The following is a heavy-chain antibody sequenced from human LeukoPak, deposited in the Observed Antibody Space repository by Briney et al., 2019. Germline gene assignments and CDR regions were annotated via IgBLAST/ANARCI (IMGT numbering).Heavy chain of an antibody. V-gene: IGHV3-74*01. J-gene: IGHJ5*02. CDR3: TRDRLGFDP. CDR2: IDSDGITT. Sequence: PGGSLRLSCAASGFTFSNYWMHWVRQVPGKGLVWVSRIDSDGITTSYADSVKGRFTISRDNAKNTLYLQMNSLRVADTAVHYCTRDRLGFDPWGQGTLVTVSS. CDR1: GFTFSNYW.